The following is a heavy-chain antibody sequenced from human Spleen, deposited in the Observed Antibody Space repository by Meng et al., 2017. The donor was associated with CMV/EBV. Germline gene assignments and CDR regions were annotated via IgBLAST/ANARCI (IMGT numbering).Heavy chain of an antibody. J-gene: IGHJ5*02. D-gene: IGHD3-3*01. V-gene: IGHV1-2*02. CDR3: ARDISSGVTIFGVVIGSNWFDP. Sequence: ASVKVSCKASGYTFTGYYMHWVRQAPGQGLEWMGWINPNSGGTNYAQKFQGRVTMTRDTSISTAYMELSRLRSDDTAVYYCARDISSGVTIFGVVIGSNWFDPWGQGTLVTVSS. CDR1: GYTFTGYY. CDR2: INPNSGGT.